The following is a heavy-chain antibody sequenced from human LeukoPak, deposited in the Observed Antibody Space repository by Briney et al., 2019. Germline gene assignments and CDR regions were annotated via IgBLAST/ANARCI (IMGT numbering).Heavy chain of an antibody. CDR2: IYPGDSDT. V-gene: IGHV5-51*01. CDR3: AKLGYCSRGTCHSFDI. Sequence: RGESLKISCKGSGYSFPSSWIGWVRQMPGKGLEWMGIIYPGDSDTRYSSSFEGQVTISADKSVSTAYLQWTSLKASDTAMYYCAKLGYCSRGTCHSFDIWGQGTMVTVSS. J-gene: IGHJ3*02. CDR1: GYSFPSSW. D-gene: IGHD2-15*01.